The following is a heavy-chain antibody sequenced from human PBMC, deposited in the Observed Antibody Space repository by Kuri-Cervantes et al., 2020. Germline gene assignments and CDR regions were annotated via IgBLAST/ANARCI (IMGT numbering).Heavy chain of an antibody. J-gene: IGHJ4*02. Sequence: SETLSLTCAVYGGSFSGSYWSWIRQPPGKGLEWIGEINHSGSTNYNPSLKSRVTISVDTSKNHFSLKLSSVTAADTAVYYCARPSPSGYSSGWSYFDYWGQGTLVTVSS. CDR3: ARPSPSGYSSGWSYFDY. CDR1: GGSFSGSY. V-gene: IGHV4-34*01. D-gene: IGHD6-19*01. CDR2: INHSGST.